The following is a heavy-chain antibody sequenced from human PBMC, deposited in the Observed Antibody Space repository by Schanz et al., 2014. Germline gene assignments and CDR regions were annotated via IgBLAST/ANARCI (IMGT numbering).Heavy chain of an antibody. J-gene: IGHJ5*02. CDR3: ARESVSRTRLFDP. CDR1: GYIFTSYA. Sequence: QVQLVQSGSQLKKPGASVKISCKASGYIFTSYALNWVRQAPGQGLEWMGRISPSSGGTNYAQNFQGRVTMTKDTSINTVYMELSTLTSDDTAVYYCARESVSRTRLFDPWGQGTLVTVSS. V-gene: IGHV1-2*06. CDR2: ISPSSGGT. D-gene: IGHD3-3*01.